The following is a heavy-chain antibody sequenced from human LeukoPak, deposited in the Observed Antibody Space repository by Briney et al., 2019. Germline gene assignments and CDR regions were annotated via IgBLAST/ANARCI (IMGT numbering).Heavy chain of an antibody. V-gene: IGHV1-8*01. CDR1: GYTFTSYD. Sequence: ASVKVSCKASGYTFTSYDINWVRQATGQGLEWMGWMNPNSGNTGYAQKFQGRVTMTRNTSISTAYMELSSLRSEDTAVYYCARGMGDSSGYYSNNFDYWGQGTLVTVSS. CDR3: ARGMGDSSGYYSNNFDY. J-gene: IGHJ4*02. D-gene: IGHD3-22*01. CDR2: MNPNSGNT.